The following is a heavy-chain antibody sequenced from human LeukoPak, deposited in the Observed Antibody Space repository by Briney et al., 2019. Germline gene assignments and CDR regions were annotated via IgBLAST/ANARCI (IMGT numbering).Heavy chain of an antibody. CDR1: GFTFRSHW. J-gene: IGHJ4*02. CDR2: IKQDGSET. D-gene: IGHD6-19*01. CDR3: ATIAVAGYHFDN. V-gene: IGHV3-7*01. Sequence: GGSLRLSCAASGFTFRSHWMSWVRQAPGKGLEWVANIKQDGSETYYVDSVKGRFTISRDNAKNSLYLRMNSLRAEDTAVYYCATIAVAGYHFDNWGQGTLVTVSS.